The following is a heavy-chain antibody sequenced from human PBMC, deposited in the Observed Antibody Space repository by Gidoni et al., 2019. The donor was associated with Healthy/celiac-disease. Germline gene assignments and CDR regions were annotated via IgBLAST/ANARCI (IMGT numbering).Heavy chain of an antibody. CDR2: IYYSGST. V-gene: IGHV4-39*01. D-gene: IGHD5-12*01. CDR3: ARHGVATLGAFDI. CDR1: GGSISSSSYY. Sequence: QLQLQESGPGLVKPSETLSLTCTVSGGSISSSSYYGGWIRQPPGKGLEWIGSIYYSGSTYYNPSLKSRVTISVDTSKNQFSLKLSSVTAADTAVYYCARHGVATLGAFDIWGQGTMVTVSS. J-gene: IGHJ3*02.